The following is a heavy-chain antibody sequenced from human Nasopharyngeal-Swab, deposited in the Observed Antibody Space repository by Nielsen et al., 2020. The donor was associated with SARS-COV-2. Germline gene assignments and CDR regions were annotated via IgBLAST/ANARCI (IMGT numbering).Heavy chain of an antibody. J-gene: IGHJ6*02. V-gene: IGHV3-21*01. CDR1: GFTFSSYA. Sequence: GESLKISCAASGFTFSSYAMHWVRQAPGKVLEWVSSISSSSSYIYYADSVKGRFTISRDNAKNSLYLQMNSLRAEDTAVYYCARGCVLTGPSCYYYGMDVWGQGTTVTVSS. D-gene: IGHD3-9*01. CDR3: ARGCVLTGPSCYYYGMDV. CDR2: ISSSSSYI.